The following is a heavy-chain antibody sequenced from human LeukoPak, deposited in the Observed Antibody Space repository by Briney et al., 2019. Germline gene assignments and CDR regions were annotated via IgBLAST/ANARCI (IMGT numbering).Heavy chain of an antibody. D-gene: IGHD6-19*01. CDR2: IIPIFGTA. J-gene: IGHJ4*02. Sequence: EASVKVSSKASGGTFSSYAISWVRQAPGQGLEWMGRIIPIFGTANYAQKFQGRVTITTDESTSTAYMELSSLRSEDTAVYYCARDDLLPGSGWYRFDYWGQGTLVTVSS. CDR3: ARDDLLPGSGWYRFDY. V-gene: IGHV1-69*05. CDR1: GGTFSSYA.